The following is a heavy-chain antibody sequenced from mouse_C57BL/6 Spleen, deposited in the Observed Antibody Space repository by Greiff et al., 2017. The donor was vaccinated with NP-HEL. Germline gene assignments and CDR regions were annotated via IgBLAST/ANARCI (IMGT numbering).Heavy chain of an antibody. CDR3: ARGGNYYGSSWDY. V-gene: IGHV1-50*01. CDR2: IDPSDSYT. J-gene: IGHJ2*01. D-gene: IGHD1-1*01. CDR1: GYTFTSYW. Sequence: QVQLQQPGAELVKPGASVKLSCKASGYTFTSYWMQWVKQRPGQGLEWIGEIDPSDSYTNYTQKFKGKATLTVDTSSSTAYMQLSSLTSEDSAVYYCARGGNYYGSSWDYWGQGTTLTVSS.